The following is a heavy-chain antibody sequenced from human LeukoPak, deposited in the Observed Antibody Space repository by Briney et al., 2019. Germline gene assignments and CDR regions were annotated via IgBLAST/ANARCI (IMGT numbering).Heavy chain of an antibody. CDR2: IKEDGSEK. D-gene: IGHD3-16*02. CDR3: ARGVIIRGRLDP. Sequence: HPGGSLRLSCAASGFIFRNYWMSWVRQAPGKGLEWVANIKEDGSEKYYVGSVKGRFTISRDNAKNPLYLQMSSLRAEDTAVYYCARGVIIRGRLDPRGQGTLVTVSS. J-gene: IGHJ5*02. CDR1: GFIFRNYW. V-gene: IGHV3-7*01.